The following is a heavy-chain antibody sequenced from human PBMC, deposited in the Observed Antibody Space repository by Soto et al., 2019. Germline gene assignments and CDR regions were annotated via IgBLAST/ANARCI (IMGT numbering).Heavy chain of an antibody. Sequence: EVQLVESGGGLVKPGGSLRLSCAASGFTFSNAWMSWVRQAPGKGLEWVGRIKSKTDGGTTDYAAPVKGRFTISRDDSKNTLYLQMNILKTEDTAVYYCTTFARYYYGSGDYWGQGTLVTVSS. J-gene: IGHJ4*02. D-gene: IGHD3-10*01. CDR3: TTFARYYYGSGDY. CDR2: IKSKTDGGTT. V-gene: IGHV3-15*01. CDR1: GFTFSNAW.